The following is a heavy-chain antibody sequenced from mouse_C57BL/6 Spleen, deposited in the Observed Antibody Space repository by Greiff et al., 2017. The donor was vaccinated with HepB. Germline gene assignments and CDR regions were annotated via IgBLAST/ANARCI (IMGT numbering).Heavy chain of an antibody. CDR1: GYTFTSYW. Sequence: QVQLQQPGAELVKPGASVKLSCKASGYTFTSYWMHWVKQRPGQGLEWIGMIHPNSGSTNYNEKFKSKATLTADKSSSTAYMQLSSLTSEDSAVYNCAQGVLGSYFDVWGTGTTVTVSS. V-gene: IGHV1-64*01. D-gene: IGHD4-1*01. CDR2: IHPNSGST. CDR3: AQGVLGSYFDV. J-gene: IGHJ1*03.